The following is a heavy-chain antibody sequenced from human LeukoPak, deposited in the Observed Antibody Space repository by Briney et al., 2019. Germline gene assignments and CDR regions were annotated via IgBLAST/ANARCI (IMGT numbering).Heavy chain of an antibody. V-gene: IGHV1-3*01. CDR1: GYTFTSYA. D-gene: IGHD3-10*01. CDR2: INAGNGNT. Sequence: GASVKVSCKASGYTFTSYAMHWVRQAPGQRLEWMGWINAGNGNTKYSQKFQARVTITRDTTPSKAYMELSSLRSEDTAVYYCAVYWDYSGSGSYSPWFGPRGQGTLGNVS. J-gene: IGHJ5*02. CDR3: AVYWDYSGSGSYSPWFGP.